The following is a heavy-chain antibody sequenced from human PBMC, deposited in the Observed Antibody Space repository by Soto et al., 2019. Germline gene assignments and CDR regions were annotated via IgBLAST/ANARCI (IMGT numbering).Heavy chain of an antibody. CDR2: INHVGIT. D-gene: IGHD2-15*01. CDR1: GGSFRGFY. Sequence: SETLSLTCAVSGGSFRGFYWTWIRQSPGKGLEWLGDINHVGITNYNPSLKSRVSIPVDTSKSQFSLKLSSVTAADTAVYDCARAHAFWGGSQQPIDPWAQGTLVTVSS. CDR3: ARAHAFWGGSQQPIDP. V-gene: IGHV4-34*01. J-gene: IGHJ5*02.